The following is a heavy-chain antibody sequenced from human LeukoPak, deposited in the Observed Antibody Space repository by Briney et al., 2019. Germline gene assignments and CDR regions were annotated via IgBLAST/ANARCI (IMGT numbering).Heavy chain of an antibody. CDR1: GFTFTSYA. J-gene: IGHJ4*02. CDR3: ARDPHCGSTSYQSYFDY. CDR2: ISSDGGAT. V-gene: IGHV3-64*02. D-gene: IGHD2-2*01. Sequence: GGSLRLSCAASGFTFTSYAMHWVRQAPGKGLEYVSAISSDGGATYYADSVKGRFTISRDNSKKTVHLQMDSLRGEDMAVYYCARDPHCGSTSYQSYFDYWGQGTLVTVSS.